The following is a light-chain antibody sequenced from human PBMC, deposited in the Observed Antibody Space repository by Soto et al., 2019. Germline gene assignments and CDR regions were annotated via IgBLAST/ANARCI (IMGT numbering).Light chain of an antibody. V-gene: IGKV1-12*01. CDR3: HQTHSLPLS. J-gene: IGKJ3*01. CDR2: ATS. Sequence: IQMTQSPSSVSASVGERVTMTCRSSQGVGGWLSWYQQKPGKVPKLLIYATSSLHSGVPSRFSGSGSGIDFTLRISSLQPEDFATYYCHQTHSLPLSFGPGTKVDIK. CDR1: QGVGGW.